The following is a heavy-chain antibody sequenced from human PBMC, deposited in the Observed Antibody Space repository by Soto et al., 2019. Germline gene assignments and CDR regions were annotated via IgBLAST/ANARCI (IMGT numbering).Heavy chain of an antibody. V-gene: IGHV1-18*01. CDR2: ISAYNTNT. CDR3: ARDTPPTDY. CDR1: GYTFTSYH. Sequence: QVQLVQSGAEVKKPGASVKVSCKTSGYTFTSYHISWVRQAPGQGLEWMGWISAYNTNTHYAQKFQGRVTMTTDTLTSTADMELRSLRADDTAVYYCARDTPPTDYWGQGTLVTVSS. J-gene: IGHJ4*02.